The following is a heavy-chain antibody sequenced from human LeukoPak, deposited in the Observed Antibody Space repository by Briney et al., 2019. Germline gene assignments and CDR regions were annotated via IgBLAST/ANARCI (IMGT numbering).Heavy chain of an antibody. Sequence: SETLSLTCAVYGGPFSGYYWSWIRQPPGKGLEWIGEINHSGSTNYNPSLRSRVTISVDTSKNQFSLKLSSVTAADTAVYYCARGGMVRGTIDYWGQGTLVTVSS. V-gene: IGHV4-34*01. CDR2: INHSGST. CDR3: ARGGMVRGTIDY. J-gene: IGHJ4*02. CDR1: GGPFSGYY. D-gene: IGHD3-10*01.